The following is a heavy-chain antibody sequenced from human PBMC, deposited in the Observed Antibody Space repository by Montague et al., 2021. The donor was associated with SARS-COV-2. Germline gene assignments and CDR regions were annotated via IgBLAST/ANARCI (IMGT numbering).Heavy chain of an antibody. CDR1: SGSISSYY. J-gene: IGHJ3*02. Sequence: SETLSLTCTVSSGSISSYYWSWIRQPPGKGLEWIGYIYYSGSTNYNPSLKSRATISVDTSKNQFSLKLSSVTAADTAVYYCARGAGYSSSWYLAFEIWSQGTMVTVSS. CDR2: IYYSGST. D-gene: IGHD6-13*01. CDR3: ARGAGYSSSWYLAFEI. V-gene: IGHV4-59*01.